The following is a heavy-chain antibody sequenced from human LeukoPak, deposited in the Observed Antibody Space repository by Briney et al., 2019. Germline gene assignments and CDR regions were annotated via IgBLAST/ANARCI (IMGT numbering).Heavy chain of an antibody. V-gene: IGHV3-64*01. J-gene: IGHJ4*02. CDR2: ITSDGGGT. Sequence: PGGSLRLSCGASGFMFSHSSIHWVRQPPGKGLEYVSAITSDGGGTFYANSVKGRFTISRDNSKDTLSLHMASLTTEDTAVYYCARETATGVTSSWYYDCWGQGTLVTVSS. CDR3: ARETATGVTSSWYYDC. CDR1: GFMFSHSS. D-gene: IGHD6-13*01.